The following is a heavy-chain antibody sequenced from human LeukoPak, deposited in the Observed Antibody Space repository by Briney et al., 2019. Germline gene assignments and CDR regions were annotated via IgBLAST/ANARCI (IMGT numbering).Heavy chain of an antibody. CDR3: ARIPAHSYYYYMDV. CDR2: IYYSGST. Sequence: SETLSLTCTVSGGSISSGSYYWSWIRQPAGKGLEWIGYIYYSGSTNYNPSLKSRVTISVDTSKNQFSLKLSSVTAADTAVYYCARIPAHSYYYYMDVWGKGTTVTVSS. D-gene: IGHD1-14*01. J-gene: IGHJ6*03. CDR1: GGSISSGSYY. V-gene: IGHV4-61*10.